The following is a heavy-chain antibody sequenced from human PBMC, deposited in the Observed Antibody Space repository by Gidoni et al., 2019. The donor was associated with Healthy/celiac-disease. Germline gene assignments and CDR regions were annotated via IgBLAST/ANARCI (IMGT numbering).Heavy chain of an antibody. CDR1: GFTFSSYD. CDR2: IGTAGDT. Sequence: EVHLVESGGGLVQPGWSLSLSCAASGFTFSSYDMHCVRQATGKGLEWVSAIGTAGDTYYPGSVKGRFTISRENAKNSLYIQMNSLRAGDTAVYYCARDRGPYGMDVWGQGTTVTVSS. CDR3: ARDRGPYGMDV. J-gene: IGHJ6*02. D-gene: IGHD3-10*01. V-gene: IGHV3-13*01.